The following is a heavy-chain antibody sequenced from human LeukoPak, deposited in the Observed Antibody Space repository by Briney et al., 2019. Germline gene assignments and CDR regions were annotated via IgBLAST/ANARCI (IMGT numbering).Heavy chain of an antibody. CDR2: IYYSGST. CDR3: ARGLEYCSSTSCRYNWFDP. V-gene: IGHV4-39*01. CDR1: GGSISSSSYY. J-gene: IGHJ5*02. D-gene: IGHD2-2*01. Sequence: SETLSLTCTVSGGSISSSSYYWGWIRQPPGKGLEWIGSIYYSGSTYYNPSLKSRVTISVDTSKNQFSLKLSSVTAADTAVYYCARGLEYCSSTSCRYNWFDPWGQGTLVTVSS.